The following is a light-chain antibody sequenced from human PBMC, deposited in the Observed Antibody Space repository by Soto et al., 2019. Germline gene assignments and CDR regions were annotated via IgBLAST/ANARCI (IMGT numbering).Light chain of an antibody. J-gene: IGLJ2*01. Sequence: QSALTQPPSASGSPGQSVTISCTGASSDVGGYNFVSWYQHHPGKAPRLMIYDVTQRPSGVPDRFSGSKSGNTAALSVSGLQVADDAYYYCSTYAGSSIPVAFGGGTKLTVL. CDR1: SSDVGGYNF. V-gene: IGLV2-8*01. CDR2: DVT. CDR3: STYAGSSIPVA.